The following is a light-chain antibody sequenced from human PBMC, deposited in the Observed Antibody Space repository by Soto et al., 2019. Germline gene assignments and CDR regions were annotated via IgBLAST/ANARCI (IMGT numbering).Light chain of an antibody. J-gene: IGKJ1*01. CDR1: QSISSW. CDR3: QQYNSYSPT. CDR2: DAS. V-gene: IGKV1-5*01. Sequence: IQMTQSPSTLSASIGDRVTITCRASQSISSWLAWYKQKPGKAPKLLVYDASTLQSGVPSRFSGSGSGTDFTLTISSLHPDDFATYYCQQYNSYSPTFGQGAKVDIK.